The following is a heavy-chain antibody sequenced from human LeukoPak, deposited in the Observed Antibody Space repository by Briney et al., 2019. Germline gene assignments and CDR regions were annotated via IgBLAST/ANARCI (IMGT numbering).Heavy chain of an antibody. D-gene: IGHD3-3*01. V-gene: IGHV1-18*01. CDR1: GYTFTSYG. Sequence: ASVKVSCKASGYTFTSYGISWVRQAPGQGLEWMGGISAYNGNTNYAQKLQGRVTMTTDTSTSTAYMELRSLRSDDTAVYYCARVRRITIFGVVITYFDYWGQGTLVTVSS. CDR2: ISAYNGNT. CDR3: ARVRRITIFGVVITYFDY. J-gene: IGHJ4*02.